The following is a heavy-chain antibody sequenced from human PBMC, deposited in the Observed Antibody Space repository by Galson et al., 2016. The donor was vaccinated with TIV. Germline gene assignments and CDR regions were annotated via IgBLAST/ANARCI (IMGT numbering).Heavy chain of an antibody. CDR1: GASVSSGRYY. CDR3: ARGLTSSSWSRYYFDY. Sequence: SETLSLTCTVSGASVSSGRYYWSWVRQPTGKRLEWIGDIFSSGSTNYNPSLKSRVIISLHTSKNQFSLRLTSVTAADTAVYYCARGLTSSSWSRYYFDYWGQGTLVTVSS. CDR2: IFSSGST. V-gene: IGHV4-61*10. J-gene: IGHJ4*02. D-gene: IGHD6-13*01.